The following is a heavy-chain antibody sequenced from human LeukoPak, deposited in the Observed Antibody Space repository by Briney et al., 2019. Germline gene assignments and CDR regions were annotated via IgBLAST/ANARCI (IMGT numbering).Heavy chain of an antibody. V-gene: IGHV3-9*01. J-gene: IGHJ4*02. CDR1: GFTFDAYA. CDR2: INWNRCSI. CDR3: AKDLVSGRSGYYFDY. Sequence: GGSLRLSCAASGFTFDAYAMPWVRPAPGKGMEWVSGINWNRCSIGYSDSVKGRFTISRENAKNSLYLQMNSLRAEDTALYYCAKDLVSGRSGYYFDYWGQGTLVTVSS. D-gene: IGHD1-26*01.